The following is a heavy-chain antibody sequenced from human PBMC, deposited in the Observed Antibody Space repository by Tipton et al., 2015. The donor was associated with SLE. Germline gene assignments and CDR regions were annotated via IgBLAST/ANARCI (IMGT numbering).Heavy chain of an antibody. D-gene: IGHD4-11*01. CDR2: IRYDGSNK. CDR1: GFTFNSYG. CDR3: ARDTVRAFDI. Sequence: GSLRLSCAASGFTFNSYGMYWVRQAPGKGLEWVAFIRYDGSNKYYADSVKGRFTISRDNAKNSLYLQMNSLRAEDTAVYYCARDTVRAFDIWGQGTMVTVSS. V-gene: IGHV3-30*02. J-gene: IGHJ3*02.